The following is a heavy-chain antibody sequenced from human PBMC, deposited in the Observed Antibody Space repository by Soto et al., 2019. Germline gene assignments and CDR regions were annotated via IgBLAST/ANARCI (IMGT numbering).Heavy chain of an antibody. Sequence: QVQLVESGGGGVQPGRSLRLSCAASGCTFSSYAMHWVRQAPGKGLEWVAVISYDGSNKYYADSVMGRFTISRDNSRNTQDVQMNSLRAEDTDMYYWAKGIFGVVSPFDCWGQGTLVTVSS. CDR3: AKGIFGVVSPFDC. V-gene: IGHV3-30*04. J-gene: IGHJ4*02. CDR2: ISYDGSNK. D-gene: IGHD3-3*01. CDR1: GCTFSSYA.